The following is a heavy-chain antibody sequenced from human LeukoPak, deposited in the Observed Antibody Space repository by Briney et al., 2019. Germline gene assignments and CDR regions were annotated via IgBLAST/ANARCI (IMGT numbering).Heavy chain of an antibody. CDR2: IYYSGST. J-gene: IGHJ4*02. CDR1: GGSISSYY. V-gene: IGHV4-59*01. CDR3: ARIDSSGYCFDY. D-gene: IGHD3-22*01. Sequence: PSETLSLTCTVSGGSISSYYWSWFRQPPGKGLEWIGYIYYSGSTNYNPSLKSRVTILVDTSKNQFSLKLSSVTAADTAVYYCARIDSSGYCFDYWGQGTLVTVSS.